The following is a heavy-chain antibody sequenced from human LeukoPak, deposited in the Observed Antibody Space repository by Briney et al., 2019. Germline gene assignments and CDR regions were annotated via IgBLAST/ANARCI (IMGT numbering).Heavy chain of an antibody. CDR1: GGTFSSHA. CDR2: ISAYNGNT. Sequence: VASVKVSCKVSGGTFSSHAINWVRQVPGQGLEWMGWISAYNGNTNYAQKLQGRVTMTTDTSTSTAYMELRSLRSDDTAVYYCARVPWFGEPDFDLWGRGTLVTVSS. J-gene: IGHJ2*01. D-gene: IGHD3-10*01. V-gene: IGHV1-18*01. CDR3: ARVPWFGEPDFDL.